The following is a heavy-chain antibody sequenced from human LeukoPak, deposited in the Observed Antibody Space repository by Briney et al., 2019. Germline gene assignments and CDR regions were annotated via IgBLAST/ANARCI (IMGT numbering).Heavy chain of an antibody. CDR2: FDPEDGET. J-gene: IGHJ6*02. D-gene: IGHD2-15*01. CDR1: GYTLTELS. CDR3: ATGSGSYGYYGMDV. V-gene: IGHV1-24*01. Sequence: ASVKVSCKVSGYTLTELSVHWVRQAPGKGLEWMGGFDPEDGETIYAQKFQGRVTMTEDTSTDTAYMELSSLRSEDTAVYYCATGSGSYGYYGMDVWGQGTTVTVSS.